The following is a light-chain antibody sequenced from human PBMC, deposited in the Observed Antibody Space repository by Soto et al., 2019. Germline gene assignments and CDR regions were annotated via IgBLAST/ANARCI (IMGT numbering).Light chain of an antibody. CDR2: GAS. V-gene: IGKV3-20*01. Sequence: EIVLTQSPGTLSLSPGERATLSCRASQSVSSSYLAWYQQKPGQAPRLLIYGASSRATGIPDRFSGSGSGTDFTLTISRLEPEDFAVYFCQQYGNSPPNTCRQGTKVEIK. J-gene: IGKJ2*01. CDR3: QQYGNSPPNT. CDR1: QSVSSSY.